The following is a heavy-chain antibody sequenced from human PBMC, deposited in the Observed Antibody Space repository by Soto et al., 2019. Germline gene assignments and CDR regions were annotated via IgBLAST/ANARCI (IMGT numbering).Heavy chain of an antibody. CDR2: IRSKAYGGTT. J-gene: IGHJ4*02. CDR3: TRGLRYFDWLLCDY. D-gene: IGHD3-9*01. CDR1: GCVFGDYT. V-gene: IGHV3-49*03. Sequence: LRLSSTSSGCVFGDYTLSWSRKAPGKGLEWVGFIRSKAYGGTTEYAASVKGRFTISRDDSKSIAYLQMNSLKTEDTAVYYCTRGLRYFDWLLCDYWGQGP.